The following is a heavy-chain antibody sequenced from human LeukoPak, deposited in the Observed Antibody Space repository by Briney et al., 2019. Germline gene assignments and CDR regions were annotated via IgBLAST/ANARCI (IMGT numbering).Heavy chain of an antibody. CDR2: IYPGDSDT. V-gene: IGHV5-51*01. CDR1: GYSFTSYW. J-gene: IGHJ3*02. D-gene: IGHD6-19*01. CDR3: ARPQGYSSGWYSGEDAFDI. Sequence: GESPKISCKGSGYSFTSYWIGWVRQMPGKGLEWMGIIYPGDSDTRYSPSFQGQVTISADKSISTAYLQWSSLKASDTAMCYCARPQGYSSGWYSGEDAFDIWGQGTMVTVSS.